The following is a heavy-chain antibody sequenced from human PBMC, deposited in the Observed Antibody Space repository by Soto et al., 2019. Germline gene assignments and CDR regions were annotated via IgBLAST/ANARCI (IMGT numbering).Heavy chain of an antibody. Sequence: GGSLRLSCTASGFTFGDYAMSWFRQAPGKGLEWVGFIRSKAYGGTTEYAASVKGRFTISRDDSKSIAYLQMNSLKTEDTAVYYCTRDLVWFGESRFDYWGQGTLVTVSS. V-gene: IGHV3-49*03. CDR1: GFTFGDYA. D-gene: IGHD3-10*01. J-gene: IGHJ4*02. CDR3: TRDLVWFGESRFDY. CDR2: IRSKAYGGTT.